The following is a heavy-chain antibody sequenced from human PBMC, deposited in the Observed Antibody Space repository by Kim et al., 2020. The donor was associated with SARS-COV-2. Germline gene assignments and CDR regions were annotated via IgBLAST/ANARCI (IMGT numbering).Heavy chain of an antibody. CDR2: ISWDGGST. D-gene: IGHD6-13*01. J-gene: IGHJ6*02. CDR1: GFTFDDYA. V-gene: IGHV3-43D*03. Sequence: GGSLRLSCAASGFTFDDYAMHWVRQAPGKGLEWVSLISWDGGSTYYADSVKGRFTISRDNSKNSLYLQMNSLRAEDTALYYCAKDKGSSWTPGVYYYGMDVWGQGTTVTVSS. CDR3: AKDKGSSWTPGVYYYGMDV.